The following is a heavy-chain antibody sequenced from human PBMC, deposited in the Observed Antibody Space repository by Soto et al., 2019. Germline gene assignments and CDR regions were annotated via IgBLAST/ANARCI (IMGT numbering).Heavy chain of an antibody. J-gene: IGHJ4*02. CDR2: IYHSGST. Sequence: LSLTCAVSGGSISSGGYSWSCIRQPPGKGLEWIGYIYHSGSTYYNPSLKSRVTISVDRSKNQFSLKLSSVTAADTAVYYCASYGVGSGPGVFDYWGQGTLVTVSS. CDR3: ASYGVGSGPGVFDY. V-gene: IGHV4-30-2*01. CDR1: GGSISSGGYS. D-gene: IGHD2-15*01.